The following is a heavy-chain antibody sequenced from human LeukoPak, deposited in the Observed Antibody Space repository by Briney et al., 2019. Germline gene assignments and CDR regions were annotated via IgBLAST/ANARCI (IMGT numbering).Heavy chain of an antibody. J-gene: IGHJ5*02. V-gene: IGHV3-30*02. D-gene: IGHD5-18*01. CDR2: IRYDGSNK. Sequence: GGSLRLSCAASGFTFSSYGMHWVRQAPGKGLEWVAFIRYDGSNKYYADSVKGRFTISRDNAKNSLYLQMNSLRAEDTALYYCARTTLWIQLPETFDPWGQGTLVTVSS. CDR1: GFTFSSYG. CDR3: ARTTLWIQLPETFDP.